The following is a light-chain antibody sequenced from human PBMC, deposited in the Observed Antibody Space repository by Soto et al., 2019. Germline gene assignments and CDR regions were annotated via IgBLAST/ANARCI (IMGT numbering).Light chain of an antibody. J-gene: IGKJ4*01. CDR1: QSVSSN. Sequence: EIVLTQSPATLSLSPGERATLSCRASQSVSSNLARYQQKPGQAPRLLIYDASNRATGIPARFSGSGSGTDFTLTISSLEPEDFAVYYCQQRSNWPLTFGGGTKVEIK. V-gene: IGKV3-11*01. CDR2: DAS. CDR3: QQRSNWPLT.